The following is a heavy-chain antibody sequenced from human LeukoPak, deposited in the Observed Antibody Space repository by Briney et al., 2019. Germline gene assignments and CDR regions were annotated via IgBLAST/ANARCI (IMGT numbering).Heavy chain of an antibody. CDR3: ASHYYDSSGYYTYSDY. D-gene: IGHD3-22*01. CDR2: IYTSGST. V-gene: IGHV4-4*07. Sequence: SSETLSLTCTVSGGSISSYYWSWIRQPAGKLLEWIGRIYTSGSTNYNPSLKSRVTMSVDTSKNQFSLKLSSVTAADTAVYYCASHYYDSSGYYTYSDYWGQGTLVTVSS. J-gene: IGHJ4*02. CDR1: GGSISSYY.